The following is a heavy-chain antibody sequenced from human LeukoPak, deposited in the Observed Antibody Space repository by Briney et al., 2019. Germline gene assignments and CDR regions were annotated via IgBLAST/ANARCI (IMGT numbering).Heavy chain of an antibody. CDR2: ISGNGGRT. Sequence: HPGGSLRLSCAASGFTFSSYAMSWVRQAPGKGLEWVSAISGNGGRTYYGDSVKGRFTISRDNSKNTLSLQMNSLRAEDTAVFYCAKVAEMGTILGKFDNWGQGTLVTVSS. D-gene: IGHD5-24*01. CDR1: GFTFSSYA. CDR3: AKVAEMGTILGKFDN. V-gene: IGHV3-23*01. J-gene: IGHJ4*02.